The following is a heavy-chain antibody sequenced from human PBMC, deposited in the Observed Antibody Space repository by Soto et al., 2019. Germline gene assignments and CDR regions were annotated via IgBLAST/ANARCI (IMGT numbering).Heavy chain of an antibody. V-gene: IGHV1-69*01. J-gene: IGHJ3*02. D-gene: IGHD3-10*01. CDR2: FIPSFDAA. Sequence: QVQLVQSGADVKKPGSSVKVSCKASGDTFTNYAINWVRQAPGQGLEWMGGFIPSFDAANYAQNFRGRVTITADESTITAYMELSCLRSEDTAMYYCARKAESYGFDIWGQGTLVTVSS. CDR3: ARKAESYGFDI. CDR1: GDTFTNYA.